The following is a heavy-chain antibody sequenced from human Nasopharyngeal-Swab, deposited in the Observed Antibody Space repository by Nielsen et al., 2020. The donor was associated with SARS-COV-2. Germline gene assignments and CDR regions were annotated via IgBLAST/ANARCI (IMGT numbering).Heavy chain of an antibody. CDR3: ARPRGSSWYREAFDI. CDR2: IYYSGST. D-gene: IGHD6-13*01. J-gene: IGHJ3*02. V-gene: IGHV4-39*01. Sequence: IRQPPGKGLEWIGSIYYSGSTYYNPSLKSRVTISVDTSKNQFSLKLSSVTAADTAVYYCARPRGSSWYREAFDIWGQGTMVTVSS.